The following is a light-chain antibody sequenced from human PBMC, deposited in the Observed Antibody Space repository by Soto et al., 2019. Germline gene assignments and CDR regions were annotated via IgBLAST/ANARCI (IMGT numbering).Light chain of an antibody. CDR1: QSISSW. J-gene: IGKJ4*01. CDR3: QQYEAYPLT. CDR2: KVS. V-gene: IGKV1-5*03. Sequence: DIQLTQSPSTLSASVGDRATITCRASQSISSWLAWYQQKPWKAPKLLVYKVSSLESRVPSRVSGSGSGTEFTLTISTLQPDDFATYDCQQYEAYPLTFGGGTKVEI.